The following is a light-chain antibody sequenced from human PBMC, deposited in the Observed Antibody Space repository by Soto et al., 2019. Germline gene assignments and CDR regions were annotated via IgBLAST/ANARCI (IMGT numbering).Light chain of an antibody. J-gene: IGLJ3*02. CDR3: CSYAGRYSWV. CDR2: DVS. CDR1: SSDVGAYNY. V-gene: IGLV2-11*01. Sequence: QSALTQPRSVSGSPGQSVTISCTGTSSDVGAYNYVSWYQHHPGQAPKVMIYDVSERPSGVPDRFSGSKSDNKASLTISGLQAEDEADYYCCSYAGRYSWVYGGGTKLTVL.